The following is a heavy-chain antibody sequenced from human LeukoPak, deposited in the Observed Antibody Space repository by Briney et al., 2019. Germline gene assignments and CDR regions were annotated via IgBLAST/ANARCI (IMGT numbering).Heavy chain of an antibody. D-gene: IGHD6-19*01. J-gene: IGHJ4*02. V-gene: IGHV3-23*01. Sequence: GSLRLSCAASGFTFSSYAMSWVRQAPGKGLGWVSAISGSGGSTYYADSVKGRFTISRDNSKNTLYLQMNSLRAEDTAVYYCAKRGSGWSDPNFDYWGQGTLVTVSS. CDR2: ISGSGGST. CDR3: AKRGSGWSDPNFDY. CDR1: GFTFSSYA.